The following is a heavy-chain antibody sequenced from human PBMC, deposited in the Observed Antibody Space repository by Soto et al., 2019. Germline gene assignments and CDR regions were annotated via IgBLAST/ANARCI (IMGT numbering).Heavy chain of an antibody. J-gene: IGHJ4*02. V-gene: IGHV1-69*13. CDR1: GGTFSGYA. CDR2: IIPIFGTA. D-gene: IGHD3-22*01. Sequence: SVKVSCKXSGGTFSGYAISWVRQAPGQGLEWMGGIIPIFGTANYAQKFQGRVTITADESTSTAYMELSSLRSEDTAVYYCARDPSKFYDSSGDFDYWGQGTLVTVSS. CDR3: ARDPSKFYDSSGDFDY.